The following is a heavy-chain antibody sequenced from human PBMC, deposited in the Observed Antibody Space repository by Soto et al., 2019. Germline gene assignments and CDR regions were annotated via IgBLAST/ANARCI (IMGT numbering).Heavy chain of an antibody. CDR3: ASRHLADCSGTSCLYYFDY. D-gene: IGHD2-2*01. Sequence: EVQLVESGGGLVLPGGSLRLSCAASGITFSGFTMNWVRQAPGRGLEWISYISRSGETIYYADSVKGRFTISRDNAENSLYLQMNSLRDEDTAVYYCASRHLADCSGTSCLYYFDYWGQGTLVTVSS. CDR2: ISRSGETI. V-gene: IGHV3-48*02. J-gene: IGHJ4*02. CDR1: GITFSGFT.